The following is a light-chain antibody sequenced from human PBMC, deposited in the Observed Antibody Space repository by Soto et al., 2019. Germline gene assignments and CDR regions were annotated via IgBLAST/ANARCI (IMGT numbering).Light chain of an antibody. CDR2: DNN. V-gene: IGLV1-51*01. Sequence: QSVLTQPPSVSAAAGQKVTISCSGSSSNIGNNYVSWYQQLPGTAPKFLIYDNNKRPSGIPDRFSGSKSGTSATLGITGLQTGDEADYYCGTWESILSGVVFGGGTKLTVL. J-gene: IGLJ2*01. CDR3: GTWESILSGVV. CDR1: SSNIGNNY.